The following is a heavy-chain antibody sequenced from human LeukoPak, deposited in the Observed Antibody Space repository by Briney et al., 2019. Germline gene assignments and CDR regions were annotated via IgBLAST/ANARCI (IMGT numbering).Heavy chain of an antibody. CDR1: GGSIRSYY. V-gene: IGHV4-59*01. D-gene: IGHD3-16*01. CDR3: VLSDTDMLKGGFEY. CDR2: IYYSGTT. Sequence: SETLSLTCPFSGGSIRSYYWTGIRQPPGKVLEWFGYIYYSGTTNYNPSLNSRVTISLDTSKNQFSLKLTSVTAADTAVYYCVLSDTDMLKGGFEYWGQGTRVTVSS. J-gene: IGHJ4*02.